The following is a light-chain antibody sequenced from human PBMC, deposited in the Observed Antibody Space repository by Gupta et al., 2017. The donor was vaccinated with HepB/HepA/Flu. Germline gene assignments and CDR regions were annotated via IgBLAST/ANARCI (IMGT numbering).Light chain of an antibody. CDR2: AVS. Sequence: QSALTQPASVSGSPGQSITISCTGTSSDVSWYQQHPGKAPKLMIYAVSNRPARVSYRFSGSKSGDTASLTIAGLQAEEEADYYCSSVTSTSALEVFGGGTKVTVL. CDR3: SSVTSTSALEV. J-gene: IGLJ2*01. CDR1: SSDV. V-gene: IGLV2-14*01.